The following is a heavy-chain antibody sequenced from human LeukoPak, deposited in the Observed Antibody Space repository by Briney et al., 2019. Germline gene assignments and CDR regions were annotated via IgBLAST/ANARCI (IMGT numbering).Heavy chain of an antibody. J-gene: IGHJ4*02. CDR2: ISASGITT. CDR1: GFTFSNYA. V-gene: IGHV3-23*01. CDR3: AKERGVGATTGSLATFDN. Sequence: GGSLRLSCAASGFTFSNYAMSWVRQAPGKGLEWVSSISASGITTYYADSVRGRFTIFRDNSENTLFLQVNSLRADDTAVYYCAKERGVGATTGSLATFDNWGQGTLVTVSS. D-gene: IGHD1-26*01.